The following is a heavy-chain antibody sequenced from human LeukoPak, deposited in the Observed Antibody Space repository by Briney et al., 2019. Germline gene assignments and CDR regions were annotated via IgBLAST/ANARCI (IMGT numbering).Heavy chain of an antibody. Sequence: ASVKVSCKASGYTFTSYDINGVRQATGQGLEWMGWMNPNSGNTGYAQKFQGRVTITKNTSISTTYMELSSLRSEDTAVYYCERARGIEARVFDYWGQGTLVTVSS. D-gene: IGHD6-6*01. J-gene: IGHJ4*02. CDR3: ERARGIEARVFDY. V-gene: IGHV1-8*03. CDR1: GYTFTSYD. CDR2: MNPNSGNT.